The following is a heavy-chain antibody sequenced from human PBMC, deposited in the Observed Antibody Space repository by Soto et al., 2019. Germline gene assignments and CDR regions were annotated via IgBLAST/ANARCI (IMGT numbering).Heavy chain of an antibody. CDR2: ISGSGGST. CDR3: AKGGPWNYATEGYNCFDL. Sequence: GGSLRLSCAASGFTFSSYAMSWVRQAPWKGLEWVSAISGSGGSTYYADSVKGRFTISRDNSKNTLYLQMNSLRAEDTAVYYFAKGGPWNYATEGYNCFDLWGQGTLVTVYS. V-gene: IGHV3-23*01. J-gene: IGHJ5*02. CDR1: GFTFSSYA. D-gene: IGHD1-7*01.